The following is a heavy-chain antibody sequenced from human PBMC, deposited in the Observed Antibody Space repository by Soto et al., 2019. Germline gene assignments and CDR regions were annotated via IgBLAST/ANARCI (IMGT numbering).Heavy chain of an antibody. D-gene: IGHD6-19*01. Sequence: GGSLRLSCAASGFTFSSYWMSWVRQAPGKGLEWVANIKQDGSEKYYVDSVKGRFTISRDNAKNSLYLQMNSLRAEDTAVYYCARDQSGFSGWAYYFDYWGQGTLVTVSS. J-gene: IGHJ4*02. CDR1: GFTFSSYW. V-gene: IGHV3-7*01. CDR3: ARDQSGFSGWAYYFDY. CDR2: IKQDGSEK.